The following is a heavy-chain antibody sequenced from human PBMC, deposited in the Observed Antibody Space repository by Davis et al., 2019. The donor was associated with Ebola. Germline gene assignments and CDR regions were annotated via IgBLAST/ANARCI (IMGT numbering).Heavy chain of an antibody. CDR1: GFTFQNAW. CDR2: IKQDGSEK. Sequence: GESLKISCAASGFTFQNAWMNWVRQAPGKGLEWVANIKQDGSEKYYVDSVKGRFTISRDNAKNSLYLQMNSLRAEDTAVYYCTTSDYIWGSLIDYWGQGTLVTVSS. CDR3: TTSDYIWGSLIDY. J-gene: IGHJ4*02. D-gene: IGHD3-16*01. V-gene: IGHV3-7*01.